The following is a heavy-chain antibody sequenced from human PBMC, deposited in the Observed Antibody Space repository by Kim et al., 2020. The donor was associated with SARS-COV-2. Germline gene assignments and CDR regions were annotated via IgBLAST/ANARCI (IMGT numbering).Heavy chain of an antibody. D-gene: IGHD2-21*02. CDR1: GGSFSGYN. Sequence: SETLSLTCAVYGGSFSGYNWNWIRQPPGKGLEWIGEINPSGSTNYNPSLNRRVTMSVDTFKKWFSLRLRSLTAADTAVYYCSRGRAGVVPAPILGLGPFYDYFAMDAWGQGTTVTVSS. CDR2: INPSGST. J-gene: IGHJ6*02. CDR3: SRGRAGVVPAPILGLGPFYDYFAMDA. V-gene: IGHV4-34*01.